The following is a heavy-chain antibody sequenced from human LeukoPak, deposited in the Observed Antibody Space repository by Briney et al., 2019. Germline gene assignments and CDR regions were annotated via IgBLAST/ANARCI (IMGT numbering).Heavy chain of an antibody. Sequence: SETLSLTCTVSGGSITSYYWSWIRQPPGKGLEWIGYIYYRGSTNYNPSLKSRVTISVNTSKNQFSLKLSSVTAADTAVYYCARVEEGYGSGRRENYYYYYMDVWGKGTTVTISS. V-gene: IGHV4-59*01. CDR3: ARVEEGYGSGRRENYYYYYMDV. D-gene: IGHD3-10*01. J-gene: IGHJ6*03. CDR2: IYYRGST. CDR1: GGSITSYY.